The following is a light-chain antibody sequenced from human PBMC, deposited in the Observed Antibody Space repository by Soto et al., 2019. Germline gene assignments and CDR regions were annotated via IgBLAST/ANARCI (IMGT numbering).Light chain of an antibody. Sequence: DIVMTQSPASLAVSLGERATINCKSSQSVLYSSNNKNYLAWYQQKPGQPPKLLIYWASTRESGVPDRFSGSGSGTDFTLTISSLQPEDVATYYCQKYNSAPRTFGQGTKVDIK. V-gene: IGKV4-1*01. CDR1: QSVLYSSNNKNY. CDR2: WAS. CDR3: QKYNSAPRT. J-gene: IGKJ1*01.